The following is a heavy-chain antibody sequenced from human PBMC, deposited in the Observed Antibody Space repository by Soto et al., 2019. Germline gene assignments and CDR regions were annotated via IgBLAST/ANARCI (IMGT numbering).Heavy chain of an antibody. CDR1: GGSFSGYY. CDR3: ARQRTSVVTQAYFDV. J-gene: IGHJ4*02. V-gene: IGHV4-34*01. CDR2: IDHSGYT. Sequence: PSETLSLTCAVYGGSFSGYYWNWIRQPPGKGLEWIGEIDHSGYTNYNPSLKSRVTISVDTSKNQFSLRLTSVTAADTALYSCARQRTSVVTQAYFDVWGPGSLVTVSS. D-gene: IGHD2-21*02.